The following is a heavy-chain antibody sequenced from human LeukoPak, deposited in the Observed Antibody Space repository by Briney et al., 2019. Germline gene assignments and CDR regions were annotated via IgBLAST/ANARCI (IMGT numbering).Heavy chain of an antibody. CDR1: GYTFTSYY. CDR2: INPTGGST. J-gene: IGHJ5*02. CDR3: ARDNSVGDNAWWFDP. D-gene: IGHD1-26*01. V-gene: IGHV1-46*01. Sequence: ASVKVSCKASGYTFTSYYMHWVRQAPGQGLEWMGRINPTGGSTGYAQKLQGRVTMTRDMSTSTDYMELSSLRSEDTAIYYCARDNSVGDNAWWFDPWGQGTLVAVSS.